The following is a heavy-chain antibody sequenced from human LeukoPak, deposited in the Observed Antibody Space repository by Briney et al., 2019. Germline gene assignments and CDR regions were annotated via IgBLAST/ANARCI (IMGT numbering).Heavy chain of an antibody. V-gene: IGHV3-30-3*01. J-gene: IGHJ4*02. CDR3: ARAGDYGSGSFRWRHFDY. Sequence: GTSLRLSCAASRFRFTNDAMHWVRQAPGKGLEWVALISYDGSNKYYADSVKGRFTISRDNSKNTLYLQMNSLRAEDTAVYYCARAGDYGSGSFRWRHFDYWGQGTLVTVSS. CDR1: RFRFTNDA. D-gene: IGHD3-10*01. CDR2: ISYDGSNK.